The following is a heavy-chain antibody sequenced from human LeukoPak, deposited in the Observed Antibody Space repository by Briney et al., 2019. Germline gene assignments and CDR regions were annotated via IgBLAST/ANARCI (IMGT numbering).Heavy chain of an antibody. CDR2: VGGSGGDT. J-gene: IGHJ4*02. Sequence: GGSLRLSCAASGFTFSSSAMSWVRQAPGKWLEWVSAVGGSGGDTYYGDSVKGRFTISRDNSKSTLYLQMNSLRAEDTAVYYCAKCGGNRGPLYYFDYWGQGTLVTVSS. CDR3: AKCGGNRGPLYYFDY. CDR1: GFTFSSSA. D-gene: IGHD4-23*01. V-gene: IGHV3-23*01.